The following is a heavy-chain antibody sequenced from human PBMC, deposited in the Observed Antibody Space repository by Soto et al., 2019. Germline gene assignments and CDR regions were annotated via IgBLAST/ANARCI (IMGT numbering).Heavy chain of an antibody. Sequence: SETLSLTCSVSGASIISGEHYWSLIRQAPGKGLEWIGYIYYTGITYYNPSLKSRVTISVDTSKNQFSLKLSSVTAADTAVYYCARGLVVVPAAVGFWFDPWGQGTLVTV. V-gene: IGHV4-31*02. CDR2: IYYTGIT. CDR3: ARGLVVVPAAVGFWFDP. D-gene: IGHD2-2*01. J-gene: IGHJ5*02. CDR1: GASIISGEHY.